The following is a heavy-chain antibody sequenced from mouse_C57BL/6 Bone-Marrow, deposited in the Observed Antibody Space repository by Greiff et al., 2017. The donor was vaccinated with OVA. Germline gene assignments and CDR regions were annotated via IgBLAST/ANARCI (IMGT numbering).Heavy chain of an antibody. D-gene: IGHD1-1*01. V-gene: IGHV1-75*01. CDR1: GYTFTDYY. J-gene: IGHJ2*01. CDR2: IFPGSGSA. CDR3: ARAYDYGSSYEYFDY. Sequence: QVQLQQSGPELVQPGASVKISCKASGYTFTDYYINWVKQRPGQGLEWIGWIFPGSGSAYYNEKFTGKATLTVDTSSSTAYMLLSSLTSEDSAVYFCARAYDYGSSYEYFDYWGQGTTLTVSA.